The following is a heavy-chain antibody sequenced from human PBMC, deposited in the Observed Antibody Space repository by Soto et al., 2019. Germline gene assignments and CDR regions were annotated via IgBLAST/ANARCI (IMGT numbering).Heavy chain of an antibody. D-gene: IGHD3-22*01. J-gene: IGHJ4*02. CDR1: GFTFSSYG. V-gene: IGHV3-30*18. Sequence: AGGSLRLSCAASGFTFSSYGMHWVRQAPGKGLEWVAVISYDGSNKYYADSVKGRFTISRDNSKNTLYLQMNSLRAEDTAVYYCAKDRDYYDSSGFDYWGQGTLVTVSS. CDR3: AKDRDYYDSSGFDY. CDR2: ISYDGSNK.